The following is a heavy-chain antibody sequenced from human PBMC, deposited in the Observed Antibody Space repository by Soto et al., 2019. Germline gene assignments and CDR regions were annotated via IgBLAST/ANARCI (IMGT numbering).Heavy chain of an antibody. J-gene: IGHJ5*02. D-gene: IGHD2-15*01. CDR1: GGSISSSSYY. V-gene: IGHV4-39*01. CDR3: ARLDDCSGGSCYSRWFDP. CDR2: IYYSGST. Sequence: SETLSLTCTVSGGSISSSSYYWGWIRQPPGKGLEWIGSIYYSGSTYYNPSLKSRVTISVDTSKNQFSLKLSSVTAADTAAYYCARLDDCSGGSCYSRWFDPWGQGTLVTVSS.